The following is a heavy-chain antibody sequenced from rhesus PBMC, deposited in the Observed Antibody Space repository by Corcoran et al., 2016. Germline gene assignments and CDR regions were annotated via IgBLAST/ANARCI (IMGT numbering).Heavy chain of an antibody. CDR1: GDSIISGYA. V-gene: IGHV4-127*01. J-gene: IGHJ6*01. D-gene: IGHD1-26*01. Sequence: QVQLKESGPGLVKPSETLSLTCTVSGDSIISGYAWSWIRQPPGEGLEWIGYIGGYYNPYLKSRVTISKDTSKNQFSLNLTSVTAADTAVYYCASGLNYGAPNFGLDSWGQGVVVTVSS. CDR3: ASGLNYGAPNFGLDS. CDR2: IGG.